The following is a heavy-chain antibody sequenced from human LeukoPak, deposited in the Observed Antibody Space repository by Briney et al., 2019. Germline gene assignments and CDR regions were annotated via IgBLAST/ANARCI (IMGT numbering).Heavy chain of an antibody. D-gene: IGHD6-13*01. CDR2: IYYSGST. V-gene: IGHV4-59*01. CDR3: ATTQTPIAAAGSGWFDP. Sequence: PSETLSLTCTVSGGSISSYYWSWIRQPPGKGLEWIGYIYYSGSTNYNPSVKTRVTISVDTSKNQFSLKLSAVTAADTAVYYCATTQTPIAAAGSGWFDPWGQGTLVTVSS. J-gene: IGHJ5*02. CDR1: GGSISSYY.